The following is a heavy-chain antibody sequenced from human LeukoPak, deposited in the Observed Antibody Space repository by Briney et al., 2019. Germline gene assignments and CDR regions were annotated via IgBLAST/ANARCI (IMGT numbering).Heavy chain of an antibody. CDR3: ARDQILWFVEDAFDI. CDR1: GFTFSSYS. V-gene: IGHV3-21*01. CDR2: ISSSSYI. D-gene: IGHD3-10*01. Sequence: GGSLRLSCAASGFTFSSYSMNWVRQAPGKGLEWVSSISSSSYIYYADSVKGRFTISRDNAKNSLYLQMNSLRAEDTAVYYCARDQILWFVEDAFDIWGQGTMVTVSS. J-gene: IGHJ3*02.